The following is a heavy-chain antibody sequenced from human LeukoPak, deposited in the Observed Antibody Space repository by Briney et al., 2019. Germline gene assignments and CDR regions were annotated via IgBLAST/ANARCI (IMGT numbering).Heavy chain of an antibody. CDR2: IYYTGST. V-gene: IGHV4-30-4*01. J-gene: IGHJ3*01. D-gene: IGHD3-22*01. CDR1: GGSISSGDYY. CDR3: ARDNYDSSGYYEHALDL. Sequence: SQTLSLTCTVSGGSISSGDYYWTWIRQPPGKGLEWIAYIYYTGSTYYNPSLKSRVTISIDTSKNQFSLKMTSLTAADTAVYYCARDNYDSSGYYEHALDLWGQGTMVTVSS.